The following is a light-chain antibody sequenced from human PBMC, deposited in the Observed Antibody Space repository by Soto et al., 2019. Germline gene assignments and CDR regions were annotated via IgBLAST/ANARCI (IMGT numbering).Light chain of an antibody. CDR1: QSISYF. CDR3: EHYDSSSPWT. CDR2: DAS. Sequence: DIQMTQSHPTLFASIGDRVTVTCRASQSISYFLAWYQQKPGKAPNLLIYDASSLESGAPPRFSGSGSGTQFSLTIYSLQPDDFATYYCEHYDSSSPWTFGQGTKV. J-gene: IGKJ1*01. V-gene: IGKV1-5*01.